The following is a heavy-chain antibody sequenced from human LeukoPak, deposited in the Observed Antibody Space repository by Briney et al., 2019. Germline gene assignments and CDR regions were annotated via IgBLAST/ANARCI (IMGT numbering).Heavy chain of an antibody. V-gene: IGHV1-2*02. CDR3: ARGRRWLQLGLDY. Sequence: APVKVSCKASGYTFTGYYMHWVRQAPGQGLEWMGWINPNSGGTNYAQKFQGRVTMTRDTSISTAYMELSRLRSDDTAVYYCARGRRWLQLGLDYWGQGTLVTVSS. J-gene: IGHJ4*02. D-gene: IGHD5-24*01. CDR1: GYTFTGYY. CDR2: INPNSGGT.